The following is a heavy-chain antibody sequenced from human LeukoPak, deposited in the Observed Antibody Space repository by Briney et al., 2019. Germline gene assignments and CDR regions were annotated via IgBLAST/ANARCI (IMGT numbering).Heavy chain of an antibody. CDR2: MNPNSGST. Sequence: ASVKVSCKASGYTFTGSYMHWVRQATGQGLEWVGWMNPNSGSTGYAQKFQGRVTITRNTSISTAYMELSSLRSEDTAVYYCARVFLGYSSSYMDVWGKGTTVTVSS. V-gene: IGHV1-8*03. J-gene: IGHJ6*03. D-gene: IGHD6-13*01. CDR1: GYTFTGSY. CDR3: ARVFLGYSSSYMDV.